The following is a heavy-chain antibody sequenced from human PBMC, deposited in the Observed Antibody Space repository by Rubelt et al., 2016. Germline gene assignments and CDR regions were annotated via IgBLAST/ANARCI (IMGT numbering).Heavy chain of an antibody. D-gene: IGHD3-3*01. Sequence: QLQLHESGPRLVKPSETLFLTCTVSGASVSTSSDFWAWIRQPPGKGLEWLGRIFYGGNTFYNPSLQSRVTISIDTSKNQFSLKLSSVTAADTAVYYCARRGAIFGVVIYFDYWGQGTLVTVSS. J-gene: IGHJ4*02. V-gene: IGHV4-39*01. CDR3: ARRGAIFGVVIYFDY. CDR1: GASVSTSSDF. CDR2: IFYGGNT.